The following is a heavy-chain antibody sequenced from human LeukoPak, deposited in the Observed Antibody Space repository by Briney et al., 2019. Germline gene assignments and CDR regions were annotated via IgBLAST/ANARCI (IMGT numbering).Heavy chain of an antibody. V-gene: IGHV3-7*01. CDR1: GFTFSSYW. CDR2: IKQDGSEK. D-gene: IGHD3-3*01. J-gene: IGHJ4*02. CDR3: ARLREIPVFGVVTKSTSYFDY. Sequence: GGSLRLSCAASGFTFSSYWMSWVRQAPGKGLEWVASIKQDGSEKYYVDSVKGRFTISRDNAKSSLYLQMNSLRAEDTAVYYCARLREIPVFGVVTKSTSYFDYWGQGTLVTVSS.